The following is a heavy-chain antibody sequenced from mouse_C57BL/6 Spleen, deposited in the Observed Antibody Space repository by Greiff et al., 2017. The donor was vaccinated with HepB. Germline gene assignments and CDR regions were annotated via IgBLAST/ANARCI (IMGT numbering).Heavy chain of an antibody. Sequence: QVQLQQSGAELVKPGASVKISCKASGYAFSSCWMNWVKQRPGKGLEWIGQIYPGDGDTNYNGKFKGKATLTADKSSSTAYMQLSSLTSEDSAVYFCAREDDGYGYWGQGTTLTVSS. D-gene: IGHD2-3*01. V-gene: IGHV1-80*01. J-gene: IGHJ2*01. CDR2: IYPGDGDT. CDR3: AREDDGYGY. CDR1: GYAFSSCW.